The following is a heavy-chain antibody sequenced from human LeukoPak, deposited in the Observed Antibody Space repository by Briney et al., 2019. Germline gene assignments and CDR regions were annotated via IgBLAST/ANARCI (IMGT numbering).Heavy chain of an antibody. CDR1: GYTFTSYA. CDR2: INAGNGNT. Sequence: ASVKVSCKASGYTFTSYAMNWVRQAPGQRLEWMGWINAGNGNTKYSQKFQGRVTITRDTSASTAYMELSSLRSEDTAVYYCARDSSSGWSDIDYWGQGTLVTVSS. D-gene: IGHD6-19*01. CDR3: ARDSSSGWSDIDY. J-gene: IGHJ4*02. V-gene: IGHV1-3*01.